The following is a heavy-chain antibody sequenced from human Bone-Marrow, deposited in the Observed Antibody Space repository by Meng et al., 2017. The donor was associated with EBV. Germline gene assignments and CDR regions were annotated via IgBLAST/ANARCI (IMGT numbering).Heavy chain of an antibody. D-gene: IGHD3-10*01. CDR3: VRFSNYVLDH. CDR1: GYTFSSFT. J-gene: IGHJ4*02. V-gene: IGHV1-18*01. CDR2: IHGYSANT. Sequence: QIPLAQSGGDVQEPGASVRVPCKTSGYTFSSFTLNWVRQVPGQGFEWVGWIHGYSANTHYAQKFHGRVNMSTDTSTDTSYMELKNLRPDDTAIYYCVRFSNYVLDHWGQGTLVTVSS.